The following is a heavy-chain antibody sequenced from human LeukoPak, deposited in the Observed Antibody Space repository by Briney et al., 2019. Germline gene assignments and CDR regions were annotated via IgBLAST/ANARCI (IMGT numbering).Heavy chain of an antibody. J-gene: IGHJ4*02. V-gene: IGHV3-21*01. D-gene: IGHD6-13*01. Sequence: GGSLRLSCAASGFIFSSYSMNWVRQAPGKGLEWVSFICTSSSNIYYADSVKGRFTISRDNAKNLLYMQMNSLRADDTALYYCARASSSWYYFDYWGQGSLVT. CDR1: GFIFSSYS. CDR3: ARASSSWYYFDY. CDR2: ICTSSSNI.